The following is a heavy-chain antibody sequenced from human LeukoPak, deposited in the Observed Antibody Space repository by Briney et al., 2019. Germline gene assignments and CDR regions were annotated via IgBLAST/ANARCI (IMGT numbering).Heavy chain of an antibody. V-gene: IGHV3-15*01. Sequence: GGSLRLSCAASGFTFSNAWMTWVRQAPGKGLEWVGRIKTKTDGGTTAYSAPVKGRFTISRDDSKNTLYLQMHSLKTEDTAVYYCATRYSYYYMDVWGKGTTVTVSS. CDR3: ATRYSYYYMDV. D-gene: IGHD2-2*02. CDR1: GFTFSNAW. CDR2: IKTKTDGGTT. J-gene: IGHJ6*03.